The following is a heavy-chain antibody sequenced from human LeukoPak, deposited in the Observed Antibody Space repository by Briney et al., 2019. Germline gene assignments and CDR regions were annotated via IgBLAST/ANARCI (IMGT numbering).Heavy chain of an antibody. CDR3: ARHRGSAYYNTHLDY. CDR1: GFTFRSYA. J-gene: IGHJ4*02. D-gene: IGHD3-3*01. V-gene: IGHV3-30-3*01. Sequence: GGSLRLSRAASGFTFRSYAMHWVRQASGKGLEWVALISNDGSKGYYADSVKGRFTISRDSSKNTLYLQMDSLRPEDTAMYYCARHRGSAYYNTHLDYWGQGALVTVCS. CDR2: ISNDGSKG.